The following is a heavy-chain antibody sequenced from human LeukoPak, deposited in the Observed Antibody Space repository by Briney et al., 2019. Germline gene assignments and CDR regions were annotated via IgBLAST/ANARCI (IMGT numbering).Heavy chain of an antibody. CDR3: ARVPPYYDSGGYLRYYYYGMDV. Sequence: GGSLRLSCAASGFTFTSYSMSWVRQAPGKGLEWVSGTSDRGDYTYYADSVKGRFTISRDNSKNTLYLQMNSLRAEDTAVYYCARVPPYYDSGGYLRYYYYGMDVWGQGTTVTVSS. J-gene: IGHJ6*02. V-gene: IGHV3-23*01. CDR2: TSDRGDYT. CDR1: GFTFTSYS. D-gene: IGHD3-22*01.